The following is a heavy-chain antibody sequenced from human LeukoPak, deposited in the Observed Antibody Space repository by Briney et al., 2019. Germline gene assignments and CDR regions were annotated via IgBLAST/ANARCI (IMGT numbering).Heavy chain of an antibody. V-gene: IGHV6-1*01. CDR1: GDSVSSNSAA. CDR2: TYFRFKWYN. CDR3: ARGWLQSGFDY. Sequence: SQTLSLTRAISGDSVSSNSAAWNCIRQSPSSGLEWLGRTYFRFKWYNDYAVSVRSRITITPVTSKNQFSLQLNSVTPVDTGVYYCARGWLQSGFDYWGQGTLVTVSS. D-gene: IGHD5-24*01. J-gene: IGHJ4*02.